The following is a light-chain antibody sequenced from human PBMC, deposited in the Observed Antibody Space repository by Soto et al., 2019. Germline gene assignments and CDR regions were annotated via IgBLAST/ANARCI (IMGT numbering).Light chain of an antibody. CDR1: QVIGNY. Sequence: DIQLTQSPSAMSASVGDRVTITCRASQVIGNYLAWFQQKPGEVPKRLIYAASSLQSGVPSRFSGSGSGTEFTLTISSLQPEDSATYYCLQHNSYPFSFGVGTRLEIK. CDR2: AAS. V-gene: IGKV1-17*03. J-gene: IGKJ5*01. CDR3: LQHNSYPFS.